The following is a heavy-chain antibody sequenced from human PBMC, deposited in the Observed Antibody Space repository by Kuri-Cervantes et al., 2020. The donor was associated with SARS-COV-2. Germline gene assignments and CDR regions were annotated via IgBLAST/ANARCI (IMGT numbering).Heavy chain of an antibody. CDR2: INPDGSYT. V-gene: IGHV3-74*01. D-gene: IGHD1-1*01. CDR1: GFTFSGHW. Sequence: ETLSLTCAASGFTFSGHWIHWVRQAPGKGLVWVSRINPDGSYTNNADSVKGRFTLSRDNAKNMLFLQMNSLRAEDTAVYYCVRDGDHWNFDYWGHGILVTVSS. CDR3: VRDGDHWNFDY. J-gene: IGHJ4*01.